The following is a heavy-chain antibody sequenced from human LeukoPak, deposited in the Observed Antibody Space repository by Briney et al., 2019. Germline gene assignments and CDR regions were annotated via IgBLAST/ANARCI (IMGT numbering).Heavy chain of an antibody. V-gene: IGHV1-18*01. D-gene: IGHD3-22*01. CDR3: ARALNYYDNSGYYAVWDYFDY. CDR2: INAYNGNT. Sequence: ASVKVSCKASGYTFINYAISWVRQAPGQGLEWMGWINAYNGNTNYAQKFQGRVTMTTDTSTSTAYMELRSLRSDDTAVYYCARALNYYDNSGYYAVWDYFDYWGQGTLVTVSS. CDR1: GYTFINYA. J-gene: IGHJ4*02.